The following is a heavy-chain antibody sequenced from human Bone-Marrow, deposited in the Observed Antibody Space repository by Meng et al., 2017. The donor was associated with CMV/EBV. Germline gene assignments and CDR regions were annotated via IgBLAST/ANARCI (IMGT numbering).Heavy chain of an antibody. D-gene: IGHD3-3*01. J-gene: IGHJ3*02. Sequence: GGSLRLSCAASGFTFSSYGMHWVRQAPGKGLEWVAVIWYDGSNKYYADSVKGRFTISRDNSKNTLYLQMNSLRAEDTAVYYCAKLQGEYYDFWSGPLDAFDIWGQGKMVTVSS. CDR3: AKLQGEYYDFWSGPLDAFDI. CDR2: IWYDGSNK. CDR1: GFTFSSYG. V-gene: IGHV3-33*06.